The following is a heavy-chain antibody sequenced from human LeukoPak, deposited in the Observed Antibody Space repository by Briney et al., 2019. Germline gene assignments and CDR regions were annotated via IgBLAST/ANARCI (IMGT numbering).Heavy chain of an antibody. CDR1: GGTFSSYA. CDR3: AKDAPDETYCAGDCPRAFDI. D-gene: IGHD2-21*02. Sequence: SCKASGGTFSSYAMSWVRQAPGKGLEWVSAISGSGGSTYYADSVKGRFTISRDNSKNTLYLQMNSLRAEDTAVYYCAKDAPDETYCAGDCPRAFDIWGQGTMVTVSS. CDR2: ISGSGGST. J-gene: IGHJ3*02. V-gene: IGHV3-23*01.